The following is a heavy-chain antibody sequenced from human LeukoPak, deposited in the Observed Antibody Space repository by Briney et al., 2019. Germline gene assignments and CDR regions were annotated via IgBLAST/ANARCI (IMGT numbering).Heavy chain of an antibody. D-gene: IGHD6-19*01. CDR3: ASMDSSGWYYYYGMDV. J-gene: IGHJ6*02. CDR1: GYTFTSYY. CDR2: INPSGGSR. Sequence: ASVKVSCKASGYTFTSYYMHWVRQAPGQGLEWMGIINPSGGSRSYAQKFQGRVTMTRDTSTSTVYMELSSLRSEDTAVYYCASMDSSGWYYYYGMDVWGQGTTVTVSS. V-gene: IGHV1-46*01.